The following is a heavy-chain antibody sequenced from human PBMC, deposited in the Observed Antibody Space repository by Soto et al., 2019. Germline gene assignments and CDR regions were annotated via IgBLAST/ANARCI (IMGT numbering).Heavy chain of an antibody. CDR1: GFTFSSYG. V-gene: IGHV3-33*01. D-gene: IGHD5-12*01. CDR3: ASSGYSGYDSVAYYGMDV. Sequence: QVQLVESGGGVVQPGRSLRHSCAASGFTFSSYGMHWVRQAPGKGLEWVAVIWYDGSNKYYADSVKGRFTISRDNSKNTLYLQMNSLRAEDTAVYYCASSGYSGYDSVAYYGMDVWGQGTTVTVSS. CDR2: IWYDGSNK. J-gene: IGHJ6*02.